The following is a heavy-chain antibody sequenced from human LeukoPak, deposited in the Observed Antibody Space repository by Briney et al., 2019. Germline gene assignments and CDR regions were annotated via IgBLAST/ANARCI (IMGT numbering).Heavy chain of an antibody. V-gene: IGHV1-8*03. CDR2: MNPNSGNT. CDR1: GYTFTSYD. Sequence: GASAKVSCKASGYTFTSYDINWVRQATGQGLEWMGWMNPNSGNTGYAQKFQGRVTITRNTSISTAYMELSSLRSEDTAVYYCASIVASSAFDIWGQGTMVTVSS. D-gene: IGHD2-15*01. CDR3: ASIVASSAFDI. J-gene: IGHJ3*02.